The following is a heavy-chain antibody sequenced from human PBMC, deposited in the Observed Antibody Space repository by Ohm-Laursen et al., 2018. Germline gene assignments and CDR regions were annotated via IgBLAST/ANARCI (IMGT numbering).Heavy chain of an antibody. J-gene: IGHJ5*01. Sequence: SLRLSCTAPGFTFSGYDMHWVRQATGKGLEWVSGIGTVGDTYYIGSVKGRFTISRENAKNSFYLQMNSLRSEDTAVYYCARTFGESFYGLSFDPWGQGSLVTVSS. CDR1: GFTFSGYD. CDR2: IGTVGDT. V-gene: IGHV3-13*04. CDR3: ARTFGESFYGLSFDP. D-gene: IGHD2/OR15-2a*01.